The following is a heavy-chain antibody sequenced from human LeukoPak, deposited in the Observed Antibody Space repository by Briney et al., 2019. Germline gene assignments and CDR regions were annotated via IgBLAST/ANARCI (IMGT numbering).Heavy chain of an antibody. CDR2: IYSGGST. CDR1: GFTVSSNY. Sequence: GGSLRLSCAASGFTVSSNYMGWVRQAPGKGLEWVSVIYSGGSTYYADSVKGRFTISRDNSKNTLYLQMNSLRAEDTAVYYCARAQDYDFWSGRYDYWGQGTLVTVSS. CDR3: ARAQDYDFWSGRYDY. V-gene: IGHV3-66*01. D-gene: IGHD3-3*01. J-gene: IGHJ4*02.